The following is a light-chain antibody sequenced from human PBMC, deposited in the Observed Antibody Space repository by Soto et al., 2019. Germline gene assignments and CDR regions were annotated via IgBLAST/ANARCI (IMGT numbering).Light chain of an antibody. V-gene: IGKV3-20*01. CDR1: QSVGSSY. CDR2: GAS. J-gene: IGKJ2*01. CDR3: HQYGTSPYT. Sequence: DIVLPQSPGTLSLFPGERATLSCRASQSVGSSYLAWFQQRPGQAPRPLIYGASSRATGIPARFSGSGSGTDFTLTISRLEPEDFAVYYCHQYGTSPYTFGQGTKVDIK.